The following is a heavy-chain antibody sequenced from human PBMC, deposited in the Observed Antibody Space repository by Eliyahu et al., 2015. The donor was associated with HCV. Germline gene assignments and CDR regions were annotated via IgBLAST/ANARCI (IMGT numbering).Heavy chain of an antibody. CDR3: AKKSGERGDWSYPEY. CDR2: ISGSDGNT. V-gene: IGHV3-23*01. CDR1: GFTLSNYA. J-gene: IGHJ4*02. D-gene: IGHD3-16*02. Sequence: EVQLLESGGGLVQPGGSLRLSCAASGFTLSNYAMSWVRQAPGKGLVWVSVISGSDGNTYXADSVKGRFTISRDNSKNTLYLQMNSLRAEDTAVYYCAKKSGERGDWSYPEYWGQGTLVTVSS.